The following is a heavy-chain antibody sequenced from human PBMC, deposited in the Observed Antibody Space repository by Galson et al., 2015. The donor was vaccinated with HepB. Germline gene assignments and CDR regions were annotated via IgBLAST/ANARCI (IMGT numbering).Heavy chain of an antibody. CDR2: ISTSNSAK. Sequence: SLRLSCAASGFTFSSYSMHWVRQAPGEGLEWVSYISTSNSAKYYADSVKGRFTISRDNSKNTVYLQMNSLRAEDTAVYYCARDRGGSGSFLSYYYDMDVWGQGTTVTVSS. CDR1: GFTFSSYS. V-gene: IGHV3-48*04. J-gene: IGHJ6*02. CDR3: ARDRGGSGSFLSYYYDMDV. D-gene: IGHD3-10*01.